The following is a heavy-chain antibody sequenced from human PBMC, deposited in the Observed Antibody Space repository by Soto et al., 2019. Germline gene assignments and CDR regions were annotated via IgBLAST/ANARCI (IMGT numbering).Heavy chain of an antibody. CDR1: GGAISSYY. CDR2: IYYSGGT. D-gene: IGHD3-3*01. CDR3: ARAPQYYDFWSGPPRYYYMDV. Sequence: SETLSLTCTVSGGAISSYYWSWGRQPPGKGLEWIWYIYYSGGTNYNPSLKSRVTISGDPSKNQFSLKLSSVTAPDTAVYYCARAPQYYDFWSGPPRYYYMDVWGKGTTVT. V-gene: IGHV4-59*01. J-gene: IGHJ6*03.